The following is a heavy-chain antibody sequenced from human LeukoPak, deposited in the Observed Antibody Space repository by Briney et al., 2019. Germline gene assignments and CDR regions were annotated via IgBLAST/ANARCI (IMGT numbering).Heavy chain of an antibody. Sequence: SETLSLTCAVYGGSFSGYYWSWIRQPPGKGLEWIGEINHSGSTNYNPPLKSRVTISVDTSKNQFSLKLSSVTAADTAVYYCARGGGSYYGSFDIWGQGTMVTVSS. V-gene: IGHV4-34*01. CDR3: ARGGGSYYGSFDI. CDR2: INHSGST. CDR1: GGSFSGYY. D-gene: IGHD1-26*01. J-gene: IGHJ3*02.